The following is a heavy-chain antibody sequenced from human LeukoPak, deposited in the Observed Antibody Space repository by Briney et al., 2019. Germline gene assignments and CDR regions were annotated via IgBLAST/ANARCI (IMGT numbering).Heavy chain of an antibody. CDR2: IIPIFGTA. J-gene: IGHJ5*02. Sequence: SVKVSCKASGGTFSSYAISWVRQAPGQGLEWMGGIIPIFGTANYAQKFQGRVTITADESTSTAYMELSSLRSEDTAVYYCAREFYYDSSGYPNWFDPWGQGTLVTVSS. V-gene: IGHV1-69*13. CDR3: AREFYYDSSGYPNWFDP. D-gene: IGHD3-22*01. CDR1: GGTFSSYA.